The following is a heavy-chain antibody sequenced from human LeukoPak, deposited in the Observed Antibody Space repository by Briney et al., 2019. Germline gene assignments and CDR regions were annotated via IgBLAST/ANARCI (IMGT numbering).Heavy chain of an antibody. Sequence: GGSLRLSCAASGFTFSSYWMSWVRQAPGKGLEWVANIKQDGSEKYYVDSVKGRLTISRDNAKNSLYLQMNSLRAEDTAVYYCARGLTVTTRYNWFDPWGQGTLVTVSS. CDR1: GFTFSSYW. CDR3: ARGLTVTTRYNWFDP. CDR2: IKQDGSEK. D-gene: IGHD4-17*01. J-gene: IGHJ5*02. V-gene: IGHV3-7*01.